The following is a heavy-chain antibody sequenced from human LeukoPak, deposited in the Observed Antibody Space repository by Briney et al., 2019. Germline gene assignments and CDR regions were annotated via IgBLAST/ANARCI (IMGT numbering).Heavy chain of an antibody. CDR1: GGSISSGGYS. V-gene: IGHV4-30-2*01. J-gene: IGHJ4*02. Sequence: SQTLSLTCAVSGGSISSGGYSWRWLRQPPGKGLEWIGYIYHSGSTYYNPSLKSRVTISVDRSKNQFSLKLSSVTAADTAVYYCARDLEGGLRSGSLALWGQGTLVTVSS. CDR2: IYHSGST. CDR3: ARDLEGGLRSGSLAL. D-gene: IGHD6-19*01.